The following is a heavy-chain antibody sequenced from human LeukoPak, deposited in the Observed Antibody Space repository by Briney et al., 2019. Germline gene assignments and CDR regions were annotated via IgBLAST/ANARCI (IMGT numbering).Heavy chain of an antibody. CDR1: GFTFSSYG. D-gene: IGHD3-3*01. CDR3: ARDNYDFWSGYSNWFDP. Sequence: GGSLRLSCAASGFTFSSYGMHWVRQAPGKGLEWVSYISSSSSTIYYADSVKGRFTISRDNAKNSLYLQMNSLRAEDTAVYYCARDNYDFWSGYSNWFDPWGQGTLVTVSS. V-gene: IGHV3-48*01. CDR2: ISSSSSTI. J-gene: IGHJ5*02.